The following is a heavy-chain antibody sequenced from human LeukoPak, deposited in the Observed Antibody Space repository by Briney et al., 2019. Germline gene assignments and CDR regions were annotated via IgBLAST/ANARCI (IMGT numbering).Heavy chain of an antibody. J-gene: IGHJ5*02. CDR1: GGSISSGGYS. V-gene: IGHV4-30-2*01. CDR2: IYHSGST. D-gene: IGHD3-10*01. CDR3: ARSHRTITMVRGVIKGWFDP. Sequence: SQTLSLTCAVSGGSISSGGYSWSWIRQPPGKGLEWIGYIYHSGSTYYNPSLKSRVTISVDRSKNQFSLKLSSVTAADTAVYYCARSHRTITMVRGVIKGWFDPWGQGTLVTVSS.